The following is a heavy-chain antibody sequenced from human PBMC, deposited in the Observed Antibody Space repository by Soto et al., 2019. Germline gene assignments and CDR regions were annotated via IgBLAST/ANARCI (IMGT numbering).Heavy chain of an antibody. CDR1: GLTFNSYA. CDR2: ISGSGGST. D-gene: IGHD4-4*01. V-gene: IGHV3-23*01. J-gene: IGHJ3*02. CDR3: ATLHRDAFDI. Sequence: GGALTLSYAASGLTFNSYAIVLFLQAPGKGLEWVSAISGSGGSTYYADSVKGRFTISRDNSKNTLYLQMNSLRAEDTAVYYCATLHRDAFDIWGQGTMVTVSS.